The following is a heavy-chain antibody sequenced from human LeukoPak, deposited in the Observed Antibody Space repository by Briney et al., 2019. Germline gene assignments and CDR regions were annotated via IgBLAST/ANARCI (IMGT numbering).Heavy chain of an antibody. J-gene: IGHJ4*02. CDR2: IYYSGIT. V-gene: IGHV4-39*01. D-gene: IGHD1-26*01. CDR1: GGSISSSSHY. Sequence: PSETLSHTCTVSGGSISSSSHYWGWIRQPPGKGLGWIGNIYYSGITYYNSSLKSRVTISVDTSKNQFSLKLSSVTAADTAVYYCARLDSGSFVSVDYWGQGTLVTVSS. CDR3: ARLDSGSFVSVDY.